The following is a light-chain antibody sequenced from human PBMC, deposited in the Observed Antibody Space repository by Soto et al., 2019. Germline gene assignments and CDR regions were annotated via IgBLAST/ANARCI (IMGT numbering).Light chain of an antibody. J-gene: IGKJ2*01. V-gene: IGKV3-20*01. CDR2: GVF. CDR1: QTVNSDY. CDR3: QHYDGSPRT. Sequence: ETVLTQSPGTVSLSPGERATLSCTTSQTVNSDYFAWYQQKPGQAPRLLNYGVFNRATGIPDRFSGSGSGTYFTLTISGLEPEDSAVYYCQHYDGSPRTFGQGTNLEI.